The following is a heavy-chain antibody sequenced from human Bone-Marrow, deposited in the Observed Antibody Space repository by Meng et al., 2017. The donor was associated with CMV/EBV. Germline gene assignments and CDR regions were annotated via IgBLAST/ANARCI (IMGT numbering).Heavy chain of an antibody. J-gene: IGHJ4*02. V-gene: IGHV4-61*01. D-gene: IGHD6-25*01. CDR1: GGSVSGGSYY. CDR3: ARVWAAYYYVDH. Sequence: GSLRLSCSVSGGSVSGGSYYWSWIRQPPGKELEWIGYVFHTGSATYNPSLKSRVTISVDTSKNELSLRLTSVTAADTAVYYCARVWAAYYYVDHWGQGTMVTVSS. CDR2: VFHTGSA.